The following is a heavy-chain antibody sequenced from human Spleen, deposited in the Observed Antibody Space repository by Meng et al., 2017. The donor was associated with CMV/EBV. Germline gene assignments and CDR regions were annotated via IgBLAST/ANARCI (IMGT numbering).Heavy chain of an antibody. Sequence: ASVKVSCKAPGDTFTTSYIHWVRQAPGQGLEWVGWMNPNSANTGYGQKFQGRVTMTRITSAGTAYMELSSLRSEDTAVYYCARGNGGNHDAFDVWGQGTMVTVSS. CDR2: MNPNSANT. CDR3: ARGNGGNHDAFDV. CDR1: GDTFTTSY. V-gene: IGHV1-8*01. J-gene: IGHJ3*01. D-gene: IGHD4-23*01.